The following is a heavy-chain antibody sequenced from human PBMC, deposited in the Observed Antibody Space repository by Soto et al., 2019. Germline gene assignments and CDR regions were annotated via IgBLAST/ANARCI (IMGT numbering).Heavy chain of an antibody. J-gene: IGHJ6*02. CDR2: ISSSSSYI. D-gene: IGHD1-26*01. V-gene: IGHV3-21*01. CDR1: GFTFSSYS. CDR3: ARARYTLDYYYYGMDV. Sequence: GGSLRLSCAASGFTFSSYSMNWVRQAPGKGLEWVSSISSSSSYIYYADSVKGRFTISRDNAKNSLYLQMNSLRAEDTAVYYCARARYTLDYYYYGMDVWGQGTTVTVSS.